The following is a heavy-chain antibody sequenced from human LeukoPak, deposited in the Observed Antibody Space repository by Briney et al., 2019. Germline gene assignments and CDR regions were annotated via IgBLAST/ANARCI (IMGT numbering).Heavy chain of an antibody. V-gene: IGHV5-51*01. D-gene: IGHD2-2*01. CDR1: GSRFTSYW. J-gene: IGHJ4*02. CDR3: ARLGVVVPAAN. CDR2: IYPGDSDT. Sequence: GESLKISCKGSGSRFTSYWIGWVRQIPGKGLEWVGIIYPGDSDTSYSPSFQGQVTLTDDQSISTANLQWSSLKASDSAMYYCARLGVVVPAANWGQGTLVTVSS.